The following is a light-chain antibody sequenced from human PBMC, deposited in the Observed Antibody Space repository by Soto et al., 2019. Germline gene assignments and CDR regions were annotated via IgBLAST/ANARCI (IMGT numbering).Light chain of an antibody. CDR2: EGI. Sequence: SSLTQPDPVSRSPCQSITISCTPTSSHTGTYNLVSWYQHYPGKAPKLVIYEGIKRRSGVSNRFSGSKSGNTAFLTISGLQAEDEADYYCCSYAGSGTDNYVFGSGTKVTVL. V-gene: IGLV2-23*01. J-gene: IGLJ1*01. CDR3: CSYAGSGTDNYV. CDR1: SSHTGTYNL.